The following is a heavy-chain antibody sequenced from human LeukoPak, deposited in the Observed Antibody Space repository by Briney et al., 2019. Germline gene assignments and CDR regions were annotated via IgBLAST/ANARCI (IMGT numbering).Heavy chain of an antibody. D-gene: IGHD6-19*01. CDR2: ISSSSSYI. V-gene: IGHV3-21*01. Sequence: PGGSLRLSCAASGFTFSSYSMNWVRQAPGKGLEWVSSISSSSSYIYYADSVKGRFTISRDNAKNSLYLQMNSLRAEDTAVYYCARESRAVAGLLDYWGQGTLVTVSS. CDR3: ARESRAVAGLLDY. CDR1: GFTFSSYS. J-gene: IGHJ4*02.